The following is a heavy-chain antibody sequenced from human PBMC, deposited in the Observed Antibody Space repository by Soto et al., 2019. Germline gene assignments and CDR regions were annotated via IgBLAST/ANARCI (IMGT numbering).Heavy chain of an antibody. J-gene: IGHJ3*02. V-gene: IGHV4-59*08. Sequence: SETLSLTCTVSGGSISSYFWSWIRQPTGKGLEWIGCIYYSGSTNYNPSLKSRVTISVDTSKNHFSLKLSSVTAADTAVYYCARRDYDILTGYHRDAFVIWGQGTMVTVSS. CDR1: GGSISSYF. CDR2: IYYSGST. D-gene: IGHD3-9*01. CDR3: ARRDYDILTGYHRDAFVI.